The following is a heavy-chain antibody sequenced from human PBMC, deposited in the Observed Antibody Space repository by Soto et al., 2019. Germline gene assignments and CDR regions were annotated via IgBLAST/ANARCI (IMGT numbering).Heavy chain of an antibody. CDR2: ISYDGSNK. Sequence: PGGSLRLSCAASGFTFSSYGMHWVRQAPGKGLEWVAVISYDGSNKYYADSVKGRFTISRDNSKNTLYLQMNSLRAEDTAVYYCAKDGLGEYYGMDVWGQGTTVTVSS. J-gene: IGHJ6*02. CDR3: AKDGLGEYYGMDV. D-gene: IGHD5-12*01. CDR1: GFTFSSYG. V-gene: IGHV3-30*18.